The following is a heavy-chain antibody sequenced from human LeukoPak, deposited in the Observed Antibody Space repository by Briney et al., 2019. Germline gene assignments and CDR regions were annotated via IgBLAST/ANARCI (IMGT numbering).Heavy chain of an antibody. CDR3: AREGRIVVVPAAIESAFDI. D-gene: IGHD2-2*01. CDR2: ISYDGSNK. V-gene: IGHV3-30-3*01. J-gene: IGHJ3*02. Sequence: GRSLRLSCAASGFTFSSYAMHWVRQAPGKGLEWVAVISYDGSNKYYADSVKGRFTISRDNSKNTLYLQMNSLRAEDTAVYYCAREGRIVVVPAAIESAFDIWGQGTMVTVSS. CDR1: GFTFSSYA.